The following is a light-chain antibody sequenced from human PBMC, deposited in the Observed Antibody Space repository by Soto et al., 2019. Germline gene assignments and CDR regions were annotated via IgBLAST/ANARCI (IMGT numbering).Light chain of an antibody. Sequence: EIVMTQSPATLSVSPGERATLSCRASQSVSSDLVWYQQKPGQAPRLLIYGASTRATGIPVRFSGSGSGTEFTLTISSLEPEDFAMYYCQQYGSSPGTFGQGTKWISN. CDR3: QQYGSSPGT. CDR2: GAS. CDR1: QSVSSD. V-gene: IGKV3-15*01. J-gene: IGKJ1*01.